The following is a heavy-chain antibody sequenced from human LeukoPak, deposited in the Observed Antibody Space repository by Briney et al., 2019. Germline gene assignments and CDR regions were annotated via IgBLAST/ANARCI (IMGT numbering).Heavy chain of an antibody. CDR2: IYISGST. D-gene: IGHD3-22*01. CDR3: ARCLGYYDSSADYMDV. J-gene: IGHJ6*03. V-gene: IGHV4-61*02. CDR1: GGSISSSIYY. Sequence: SETLSLTCTVSGGSISSSIYYWGWIRQPAGKGLEWIGRIYISGSTNYNPSLKSRVTISVDTSKNQFSLKLSSVTAADTAVYYCARCLGYYDSSADYMDVWGKGTTVTVSS.